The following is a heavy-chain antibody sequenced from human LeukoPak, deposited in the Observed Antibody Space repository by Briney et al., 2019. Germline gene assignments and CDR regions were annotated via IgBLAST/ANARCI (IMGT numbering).Heavy chain of an antibody. J-gene: IGHJ4*02. CDR1: GFTFSSYS. Sequence: GGSLRLSCAASGFTFSSYSMNWVRQAPGKGLEWVSSISSSSSYIYYADSVKGRFTISRDNAKNSLYLQMNSLRAEDTAVYYCARDKRIAVAGTLVYWGQGTLVTVSS. CDR2: ISSSSSYI. V-gene: IGHV3-21*01. CDR3: ARDKRIAVAGTLVY. D-gene: IGHD6-19*01.